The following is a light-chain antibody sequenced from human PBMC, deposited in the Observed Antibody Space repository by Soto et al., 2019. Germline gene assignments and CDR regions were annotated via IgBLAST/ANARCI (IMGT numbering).Light chain of an antibody. CDR2: DVS. CDR1: SSDVGGYNY. Sequence: QSALTQPASVSGSPGQSITISCTGTSSDVGGYNYVSWYQQYPGKAPKVMIYDVSKRPSGVSNRFSGSKSGDTASLTISGLQAEDEADYFCSSYSSSTTVVFGGGTKLTVL. J-gene: IGLJ2*01. V-gene: IGLV2-14*01. CDR3: SSYSSSTTVV.